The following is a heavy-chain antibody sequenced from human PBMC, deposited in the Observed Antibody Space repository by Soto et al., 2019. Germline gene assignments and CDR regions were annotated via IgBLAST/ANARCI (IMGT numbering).Heavy chain of an antibody. CDR2: ITSSGSAI. D-gene: IGHD5-12*01. CDR1: GVNFSSYW. V-gene: IGHV3-48*01. Sequence: GGSVRLSCEGSGVNFSSYWMSWVRQDTGKGLKWVSFITSSGSAIYYADSVMGRFTISRDNAKNSLHLQMNSLRAEDTAVYFFARGYTCYVQSRPHYWCYGTLVTVSS. J-gene: IGHJ4*01. CDR3: ARGYTCYVQSRPHY.